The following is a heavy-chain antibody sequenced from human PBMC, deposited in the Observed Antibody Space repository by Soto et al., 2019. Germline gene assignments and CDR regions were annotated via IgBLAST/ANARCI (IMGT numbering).Heavy chain of an antibody. D-gene: IGHD5-18*01. CDR1: GFGFSSYA. CDR3: ARDVETTKANYYYYGMDV. Sequence: ESGGGVVQPGRSLRLSCAASGFGFSSYAMHWVRQAPGKGLEWVALIWHDGSTTSYADSVKGRFTISRDNSKNTHYLQMNNLRAEDTAVYYCARDVETTKANYYYYGMDVWGRGSPVTASS. V-gene: IGHV3-33*01. J-gene: IGHJ6*02. CDR2: IWHDGSTT.